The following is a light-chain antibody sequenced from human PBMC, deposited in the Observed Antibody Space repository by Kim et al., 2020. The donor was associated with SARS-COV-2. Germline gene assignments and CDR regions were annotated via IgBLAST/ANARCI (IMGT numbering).Light chain of an antibody. V-gene: IGKV3-15*01. CDR1: QNIDSN. CDR2: GAS. CDR3: QQYHNWPRT. Sequence: LSPGGTDTLSCRASQNIDSNLAWYQQKPGQAPRLLIYGASTRATGIPARFSGSVSGTEFTLTISSLQSEDFAVYYCQQYHNWPRTFGQGTKVDIK. J-gene: IGKJ1*01.